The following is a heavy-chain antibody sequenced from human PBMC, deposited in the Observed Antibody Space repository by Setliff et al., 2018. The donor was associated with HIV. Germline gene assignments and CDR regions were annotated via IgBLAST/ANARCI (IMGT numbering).Heavy chain of an antibody. D-gene: IGHD3-16*01. V-gene: IGHV3-21*04. J-gene: IGHJ4*02. CDR1: GFTFSTYS. CDR2: ISSSSRSK. CDR3: TRLWHENWGGVDY. Sequence: GGSLRLSCEASGFTFSTYSMNWVRQAPGKGLEWVSSISSSSRSKYYADSVKGRFTISRDNSKNTLYLQMNSLRAEDTAVYYCTRLWHENWGGVDYWGQGTLVTVSS.